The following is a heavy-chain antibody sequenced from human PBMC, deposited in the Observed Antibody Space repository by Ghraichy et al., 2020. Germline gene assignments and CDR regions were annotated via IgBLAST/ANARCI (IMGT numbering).Heavy chain of an antibody. CDR3: ARDQIPHNAHELWSSSDTLGIDC. V-gene: IGHV3-21*01. D-gene: IGHD3-3*01. CDR2: ISSSSNYI. J-gene: IGHJ4*02. Sequence: GGSLRLSCAASGFTFNTYSMNWVRQAPGKGLEWVSSISSSSNYIYYADSVKGRFTISRDNAENALYLLMNGLRAEDTAVYFCARDQIPHNAHELWSSSDTLGIDCWGQGTLVTVSS. CDR1: GFTFNTYS.